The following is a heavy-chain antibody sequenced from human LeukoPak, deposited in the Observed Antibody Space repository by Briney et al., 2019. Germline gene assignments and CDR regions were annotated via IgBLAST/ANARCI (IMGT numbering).Heavy chain of an antibody. Sequence: GGSLRLSCAASGFTFSNYAMNWVRQAPGKGLEWVSVISSGGGNTYYADSVKGRFTISRDNSKNTLYLQMNSLRVEDTAVYYCRSGGAAPGAFDNWGQGTLVTVSP. D-gene: IGHD4/OR15-4a*01. J-gene: IGHJ4*02. CDR2: ISSGGGNT. CDR1: GFTFSNYA. CDR3: RSGGAAPGAFDN. V-gene: IGHV3-23*01.